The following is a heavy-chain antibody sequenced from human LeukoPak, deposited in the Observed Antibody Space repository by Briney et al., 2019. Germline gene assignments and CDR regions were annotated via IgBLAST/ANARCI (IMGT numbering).Heavy chain of an antibody. CDR3: AKGSGYSFGCFDY. Sequence: PGRSLRLSCAASGFTFSSYAMHWVRQAPGKGLEWVAVISYDGSNKYYADSVKGRFTISRDNSKNTLYLQMNSLRAEDTAVYYCAKGSGYSFGCFDYWGQGTLVTVSS. CDR2: ISYDGSNK. CDR1: GFTFSSYA. D-gene: IGHD5-18*01. V-gene: IGHV3-30-3*01. J-gene: IGHJ4*02.